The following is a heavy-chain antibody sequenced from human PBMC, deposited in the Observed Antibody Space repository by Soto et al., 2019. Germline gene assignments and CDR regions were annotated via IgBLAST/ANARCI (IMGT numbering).Heavy chain of an antibody. V-gene: IGHV3-53*01. CDR1: GFTVRASQ. D-gene: IGHD2-15*01. J-gene: IGHJ6*02. Sequence: PGGSLRLSWAAAGFTVRASQMTWVRQAPGKGLEWVAVVFIGGTTQYGVSVKGRFTISRDNAKNSLYLQMNSLRAEDTAVYYCARGWRAAGMDVWGQGTTVTVSS. CDR2: VFIGGTT. CDR3: ARGWRAAGMDV.